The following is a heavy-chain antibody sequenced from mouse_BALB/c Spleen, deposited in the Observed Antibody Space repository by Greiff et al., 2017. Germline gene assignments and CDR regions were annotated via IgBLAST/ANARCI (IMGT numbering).Heavy chain of an antibody. CDR2: IYPGGGYT. J-gene: IGHJ4*01. D-gene: IGHD1-1*01. CDR1: GYTFPNYW. Sequence: VQLQPSGAELVRPGTSVTISCKASGYTFPNYWLGWVKQRPGHGLEWIGDIYPGGGYTNYNEKFKGKATLTADTSSSTAYMQLSSLTSEDSAVYFCARGGGSSYEYDAMDYGGQGTSVTVSA. V-gene: IGHV1-63*02. CDR3: ARGGGSSYEYDAMDY.